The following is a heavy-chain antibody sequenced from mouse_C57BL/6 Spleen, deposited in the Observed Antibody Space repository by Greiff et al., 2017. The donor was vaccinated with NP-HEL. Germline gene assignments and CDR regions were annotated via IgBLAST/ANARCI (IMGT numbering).Heavy chain of an antibody. D-gene: IGHD2-10*01. CDR1: GYSITSDY. J-gene: IGHJ3*01. V-gene: IGHV3-8*01. CDR3: VRSSSTYSLSFAY. CDR2: ISYSGST. Sequence: EVKLMESGPGLAKPSQTLSLTCSVTGYSITSDYWNWIRKFPGNKLEYMGYISYSGSTYYNPSLKSRISITRDTSKNQYYLQLNSVTTEDTATYYCVRSSSTYSLSFAYWGQGTLVTVSA.